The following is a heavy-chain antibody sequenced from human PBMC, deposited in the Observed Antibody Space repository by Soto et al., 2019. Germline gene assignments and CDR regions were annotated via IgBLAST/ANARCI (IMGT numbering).Heavy chain of an antibody. CDR3: ARLPVDAFDI. V-gene: IGHV4-59*08. J-gene: IGHJ3*02. D-gene: IGHD4-4*01. Sequence: QVQLQESGPGLVKPSETLSLTCTVSGGSIRSYYWSWIRQPPGKGLECIGYIYYSGSTNYNPSLKSRSTLSVDTSKNQFSLKLTSVTAADTAVYYCARLPVDAFDIWGQGTMVTVSS. CDR2: IYYSGST. CDR1: GGSIRSYY.